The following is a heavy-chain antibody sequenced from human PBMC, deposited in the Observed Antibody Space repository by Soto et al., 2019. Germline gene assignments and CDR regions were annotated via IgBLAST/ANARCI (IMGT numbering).Heavy chain of an antibody. J-gene: IGHJ5*01. CDR2: INPNGGST. D-gene: IGHD1-26*01. Sequence: ASVKVSRKAPEDTFTSYYINWVRQAPGQGLEWMGIINPNGGSTRYAQKFQGRVTFTRDTPASTVYLELRSLRSDDTSFCYCARSSGGVFGIIIEGSNWFGSWGQGTLVTVSS. CDR1: EDTFTSYY. V-gene: IGHV1-46*01. CDR3: ARSSGGVFGIIIEGSNWFGS.